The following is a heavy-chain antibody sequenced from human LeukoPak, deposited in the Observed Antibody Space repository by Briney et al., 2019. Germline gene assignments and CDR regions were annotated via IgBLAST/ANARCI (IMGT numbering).Heavy chain of an antibody. D-gene: IGHD4-23*01. Sequence: GGSLRLSCAASGFTFNRYGMNWVRQAPGKGLEWVSAISGSGGSTYYADSVKGRFTISRDNSKNTLYLQMNSLRAEDTAVYYCAKGGLVIRHFFDYWGQGTLVTVSS. CDR2: ISGSGGST. V-gene: IGHV3-23*01. CDR1: GFTFNRYG. J-gene: IGHJ4*02. CDR3: AKGGLVIRHFFDY.